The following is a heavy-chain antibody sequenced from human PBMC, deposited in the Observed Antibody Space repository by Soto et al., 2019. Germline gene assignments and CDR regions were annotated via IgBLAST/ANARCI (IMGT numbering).Heavy chain of an antibody. Sequence: SQPLSLTCFISGDSVSSNSAAWNWIRQSPSRGLEWLGRTYYRSKWYNDYAVSVKSRITINPDTSKNQFSLQLNSVTPEDTAVYYCARVFRPAYGMDVWGQGTTVTVSS. CDR2: TYYRSKWYN. CDR1: GDSVSSNSAA. D-gene: IGHD3-9*01. V-gene: IGHV6-1*01. CDR3: ARVFRPAYGMDV. J-gene: IGHJ6*02.